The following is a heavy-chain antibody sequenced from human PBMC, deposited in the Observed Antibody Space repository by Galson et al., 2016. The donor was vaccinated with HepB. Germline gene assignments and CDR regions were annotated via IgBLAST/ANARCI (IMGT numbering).Heavy chain of an antibody. CDR2: TYYRSKWDN. CDR1: GDSVSSDSAA. J-gene: IGHJ6*02. V-gene: IGHV6-1*01. Sequence: CAISGDSVSSDSAAWNWIRQSPSRGLEWLGRTYYRSKWDNEYAVSVRSRMTINPDTSNNQFSLQLNSVTPKDTAVYYCAREYYGMDVWGQGTTVTVSS. CDR3: AREYYGMDV.